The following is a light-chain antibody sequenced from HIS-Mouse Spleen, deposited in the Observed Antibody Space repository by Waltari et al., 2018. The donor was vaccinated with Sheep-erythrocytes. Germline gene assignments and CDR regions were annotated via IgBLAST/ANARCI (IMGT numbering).Light chain of an antibody. CDR3: CSYAGSYNHV. J-gene: IGLJ1*01. V-gene: IGLV2-11*01. CDR2: DVS. Sequence: QSALTQPRSVSGSPGQSVTISCTGTSSDVGGYNYVSWYQQYPGKAPKLMIYDVSKRPSGVPDRFSCSKSGNPASLTISGLQAEDEADYYCCSYAGSYNHVFATGTKVTVL. CDR1: SSDVGGYNY.